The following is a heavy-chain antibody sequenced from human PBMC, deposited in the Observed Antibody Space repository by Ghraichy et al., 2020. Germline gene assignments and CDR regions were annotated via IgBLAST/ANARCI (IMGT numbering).Heavy chain of an antibody. CDR1: GYTFTSYG. D-gene: IGHD6-6*01. Sequence: GGSLRLSCKASGYTFTSYGISWVRQAPGQGLEWMGWISAYNGNTNYAQKLQGRVTMTTDTSTSTAYMELRSLRSDDTAVYYCARVPSYSSSPSQIFDYWGQGTLVTVSS. CDR3: ARVPSYSSSPSQIFDY. J-gene: IGHJ4*02. CDR2: ISAYNGNT. V-gene: IGHV1-18*01.